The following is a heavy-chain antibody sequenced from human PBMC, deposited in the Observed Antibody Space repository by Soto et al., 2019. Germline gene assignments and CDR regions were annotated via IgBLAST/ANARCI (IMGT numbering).Heavy chain of an antibody. V-gene: IGHV1-18*01. CDR3: ARDVAIYSGYDSPVIY. CDR1: GYTFTSYG. CDR2: ISAYNGNT. Sequence: QVQLVQSGAEVKKPGASVKVSCKASGYTFTSYGISWLRQAPGQGLEWMGWISAYNGNTNYAQKLQGRVTMTTDTSTSTAYMELRSLRSYDTAVYYCARDVAIYSGYDSPVIYWGQGTLVTVSS. D-gene: IGHD5-12*01. J-gene: IGHJ4*02.